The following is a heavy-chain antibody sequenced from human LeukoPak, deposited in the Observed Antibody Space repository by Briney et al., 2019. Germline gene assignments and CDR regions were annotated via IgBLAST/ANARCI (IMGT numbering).Heavy chain of an antibody. CDR3: AREVYTYYYGSGSYSSYYYYYMDV. CDR1: GDSISSGDYY. V-gene: IGHV4-61*02. J-gene: IGHJ6*03. Sequence: PSETLSLTCTVSGDSISSGDYYWSWIRQPAGKGLEWIGRIYTSGSTNYNPSLKSRVTMSVDTSKNQFSLKLSSVTAADTAVYYCAREVYTYYYGSGSYSSYYYYYMDVWGKGTTVTISS. D-gene: IGHD3-10*01. CDR2: IYTSGST.